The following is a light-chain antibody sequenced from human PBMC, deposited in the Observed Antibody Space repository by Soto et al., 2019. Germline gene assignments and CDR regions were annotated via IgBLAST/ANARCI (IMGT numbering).Light chain of an antibody. V-gene: IGKV3-15*01. CDR2: GAS. CDR1: QSVSRK. Sequence: EVLMTQSPATLSVSPGERATLSCRASQSVSRKLAWYQQTRGQAPRLLIYGASTRATGGPARFSGSGSGTEFNLTVRDVKSEDFAVYYCMQYNTWPVACGGGTKV. CDR3: MQYNTWPVA. J-gene: IGKJ4*02.